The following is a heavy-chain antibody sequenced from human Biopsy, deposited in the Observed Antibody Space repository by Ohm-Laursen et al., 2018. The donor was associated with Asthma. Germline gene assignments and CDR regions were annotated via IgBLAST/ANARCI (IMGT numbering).Heavy chain of an antibody. CDR1: GYPFTDYY. V-gene: IGHV1-2*06. Sequence: VKISCKASGYPFTDYYVHWVRQAPGQGLEWMGRIDPNSGGTNYAQKFLGRVTMTRDTSVNTAFMVLSRLRSDDTAVYYCARIKIRIGAGTDRYFDLWGRGTLVTVSS. CDR3: ARIKIRIGAGTDRYFDL. CDR2: IDPNSGGT. D-gene: IGHD3-16*01. J-gene: IGHJ2*01.